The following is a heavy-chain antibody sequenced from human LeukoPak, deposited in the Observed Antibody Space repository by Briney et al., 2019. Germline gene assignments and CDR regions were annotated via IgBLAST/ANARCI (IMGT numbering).Heavy chain of an antibody. CDR1: GFTFSSYA. CDR2: ISGSGVST. Sequence: PGGSLRLSCAVSGFTFSSYAMSWVRQAPGKGLEWVSVISGSGVSTNFADSVKGRFTISRDNSKNTLYLQMNSLRAEDTAVYYCAKVDYGDFIWGQGTMVTVSS. CDR3: AKVDYGDFI. V-gene: IGHV3-23*01. J-gene: IGHJ3*02. D-gene: IGHD4-17*01.